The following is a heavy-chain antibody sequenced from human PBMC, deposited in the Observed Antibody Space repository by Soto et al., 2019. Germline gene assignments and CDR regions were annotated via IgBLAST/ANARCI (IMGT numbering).Heavy chain of an antibody. V-gene: IGHV1-69*01. CDR1: GGTFSSYA. J-gene: IGHJ4*02. CDR2: IIPIFGTA. Sequence: EQLVQSGAEVKKPGSSVKVSCKASGGTFSSYAISWVRQAPGQGLEWMGGIIPIFGTANYAQKFQGRVTITADESTSTAYMELSSLRSEDTAVYYCARGSAYYYDSSGYYPPPLFDYWGQGTLVTVSS. D-gene: IGHD3-22*01. CDR3: ARGSAYYYDSSGYYPPPLFDY.